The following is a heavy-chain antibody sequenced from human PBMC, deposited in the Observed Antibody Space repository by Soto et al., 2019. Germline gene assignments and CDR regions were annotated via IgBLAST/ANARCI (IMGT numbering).Heavy chain of an antibody. V-gene: IGHV4-59*06. J-gene: IGHJ4*02. CDR1: GGSISSYY. Sequence: SETLSLTCTVSGGSISSYYWSWIRQPPGKGLEWIGYIYYSGSTYYNPSLKSRVTISVDTSKNQFSLKLSSVTAADTAVYYCAALEQEVRSYFDYWGQGTLVTVSS. CDR3: AALEQEVRSYFDY. CDR2: IYYSGST.